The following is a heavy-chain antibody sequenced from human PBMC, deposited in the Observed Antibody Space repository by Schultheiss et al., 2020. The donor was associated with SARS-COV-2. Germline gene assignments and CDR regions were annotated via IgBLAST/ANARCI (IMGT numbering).Heavy chain of an antibody. CDR2: IKQDGYEI. J-gene: IGHJ4*02. V-gene: IGHV3-7*01. Sequence: GESLKISCAASGFAFSNHWMSWVRQAPGKGLEFVANIKQDGYEINYVDSVQGRFTISRDNARNTLYLQMNNLRVEDTAVYYCARDLPPHDYWGQGTLVTVSS. CDR3: ARDLPPHDY. CDR1: GFAFSNHW.